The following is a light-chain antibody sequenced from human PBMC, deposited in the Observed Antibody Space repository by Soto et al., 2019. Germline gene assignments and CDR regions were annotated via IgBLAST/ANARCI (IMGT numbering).Light chain of an antibody. CDR1: QSVSSN. CDR3: QQYNNWPPKIT. Sequence: ETVMTQSPATLSVSPGERATLSCRASQSVSSNLAWYQQKPGQAPRLLIYGASTRATGIPVRFSGSGSGTEFTLTISSLQSEDFSVYYCQQYNNWPPKITFGQGTRLEIK. V-gene: IGKV3-15*01. J-gene: IGKJ5*01. CDR2: GAS.